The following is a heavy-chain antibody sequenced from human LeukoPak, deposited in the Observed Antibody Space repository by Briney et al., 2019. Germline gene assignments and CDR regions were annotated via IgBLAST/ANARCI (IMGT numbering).Heavy chain of an antibody. V-gene: IGHV4-4*09. CDR3: ARHVSGGYSYGYYYYYYMDV. Sequence: NSSETLSLTCTVSGVSISSYYWSWIRQPPGKGLEWIGYIYTSGSTNYNPSLKSRVTISVDTSKNQFSLKLSSVTAADTAVYYCARHVSGGYSYGYYYYYYMDVWGKGTTVTVSS. CDR2: IYTSGST. J-gene: IGHJ6*03. D-gene: IGHD5-18*01. CDR1: GVSISSYY.